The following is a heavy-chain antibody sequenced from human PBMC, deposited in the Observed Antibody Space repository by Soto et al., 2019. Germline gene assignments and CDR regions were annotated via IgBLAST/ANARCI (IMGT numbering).Heavy chain of an antibody. CDR2: ITWNSVAL. CDR1: GFTFDDHA. CDR3: AKERVRDFDG. V-gene: IGHV3-9*01. D-gene: IGHD3-9*01. J-gene: IGHJ4*02. Sequence: VQLVESGGGLVRPGGSLRLSCAASGFTFDDHAMPWVRQAPGKGLEWISAITWNSVALDYADSVKGRFTISRDNAKNSLYLQMNRLRPEDTALYYCAKERVRDFDGWGQGTLVTVSS.